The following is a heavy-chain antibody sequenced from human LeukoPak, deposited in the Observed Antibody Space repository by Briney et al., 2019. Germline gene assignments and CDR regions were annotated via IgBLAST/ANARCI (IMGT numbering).Heavy chain of an antibody. V-gene: IGHV5-51*01. J-gene: IGHJ3*01. CDR2: IYPNDSDT. D-gene: IGHD3-22*01. Sequence: GXXLXISFKGSGYNFTNYWIAWGRPMPXKGLEWMGIIYPNDSDTRYRPSFQGQVSISADKSINTAYLQWSSLKASDTAMYFCARPNITYYYDSSGYDGFDVWGQGTMVTVSS. CDR1: GYNFTNYW. CDR3: ARPNITYYYDSSGYDGFDV.